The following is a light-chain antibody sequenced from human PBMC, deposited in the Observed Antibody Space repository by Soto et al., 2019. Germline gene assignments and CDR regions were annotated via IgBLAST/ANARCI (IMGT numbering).Light chain of an antibody. Sequence: EIVMPQSPATLSVSPGERATLSCRASQSVISNFAWYQQKHGQAPRLLIYGASTRATGIPARFSGSGSDTEFTLTISSLQSEDVAVYYCQQYDSWPPLTFGGGTKVEIK. CDR1: QSVISN. CDR3: QQYDSWPPLT. J-gene: IGKJ4*01. V-gene: IGKV3-15*01. CDR2: GAS.